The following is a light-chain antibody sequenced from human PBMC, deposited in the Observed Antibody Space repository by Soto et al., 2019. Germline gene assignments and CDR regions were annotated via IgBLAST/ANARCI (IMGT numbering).Light chain of an antibody. Sequence: DIQMTQSPSTLSASVGDRVTITCRASQSIHSWLAWYQQKPGKAPKLLIYKASSLESGVPSRFSGSGSGTEITLTISSLQPDDFATYYCQQYNSYSYTFGQGTKLEIK. J-gene: IGKJ2*01. CDR3: QQYNSYSYT. CDR2: KAS. CDR1: QSIHSW. V-gene: IGKV1-5*03.